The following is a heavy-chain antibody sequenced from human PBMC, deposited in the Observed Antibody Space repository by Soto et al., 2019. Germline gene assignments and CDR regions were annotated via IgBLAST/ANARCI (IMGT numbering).Heavy chain of an antibody. Sequence: GGSLRLSCAASGFTFSSYAMSWVRQAPGKGLEWVSAISGSGGSTYYADSVKGRFTISRDNSKNTLYLQMNSLRAEDTAVYYCAKDSSDYGDLPEQAYWGQGTLVTVSS. D-gene: IGHD4-17*01. V-gene: IGHV3-23*01. CDR1: GFTFSSYA. CDR3: AKDSSDYGDLPEQAY. CDR2: ISGSGGST. J-gene: IGHJ4*02.